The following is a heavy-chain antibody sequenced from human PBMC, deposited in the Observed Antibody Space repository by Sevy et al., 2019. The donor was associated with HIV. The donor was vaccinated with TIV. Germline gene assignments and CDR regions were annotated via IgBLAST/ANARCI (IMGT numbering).Heavy chain of an antibody. CDR2: ISRSGSSI. CDR1: GFTFSSYD. Sequence: GGSLRLSCTASGFTFSSYDMNWVRQAPGKGLEWVSKISRSGSSIYYADSLKGRFTISRDNAKNSLNLQMNSLRAEDTAVYYCTRNGGAFDNGFDPWGQGTLVTVSS. CDR3: TRNGGAFDNGFDP. V-gene: IGHV3-48*03. J-gene: IGHJ5*02. D-gene: IGHD2-8*01.